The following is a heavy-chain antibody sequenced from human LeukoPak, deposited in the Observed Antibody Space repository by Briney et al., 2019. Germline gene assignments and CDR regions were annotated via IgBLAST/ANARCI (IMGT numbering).Heavy chain of an antibody. CDR1: GFTFSNAW. CDR3: TRQSDY. Sequence: GLSLRLSCAASGFTFSNAWMSWVRRAPGKGLEWVGRITSKTDGGTTDYAAPVKDRFTISRDDSKNTLYLQMNSLKTEDTAVYNCTRQSDYWGQGTLVAVSS. V-gene: IGHV3-15*01. CDR2: ITSKTDGGTT. J-gene: IGHJ4*02.